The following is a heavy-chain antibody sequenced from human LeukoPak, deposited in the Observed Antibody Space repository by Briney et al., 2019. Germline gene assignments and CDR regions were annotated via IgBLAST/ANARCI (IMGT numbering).Heavy chain of an antibody. CDR1: GFTFSSYS. D-gene: IGHD2-2*02. V-gene: IGHV3-23*01. CDR3: AKGDLPLLYGGASDS. J-gene: IGHJ4*02. CDR2: ISGSGDST. Sequence: SGGSLRLSCAASGFTFSSYSMNWVRQAPGKGLEWVSSISGSGDSTFYADSVKGRFTISRDNSKNTLSLQMNSLRAEDTAVYYCAKGDLPLLYGGASDSWGQGILVTVSS.